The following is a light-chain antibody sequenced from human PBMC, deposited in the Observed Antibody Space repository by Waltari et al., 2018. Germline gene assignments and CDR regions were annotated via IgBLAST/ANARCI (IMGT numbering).Light chain of an antibody. CDR1: SRALGGSNF. CDR3: SAFAGSNNFGV. CDR2: DVN. Sequence: QSALTQPPSASGSPGQSVTISCTGTSRALGGSNFLPWYQQRPGKAPRFLIYDVNKRPSGVSDRFSGSKSGNMASLTVSGLQPDDEATYYCSAFAGSNNFGVFGGGTKLTVL. V-gene: IGLV2-8*01. J-gene: IGLJ3*02.